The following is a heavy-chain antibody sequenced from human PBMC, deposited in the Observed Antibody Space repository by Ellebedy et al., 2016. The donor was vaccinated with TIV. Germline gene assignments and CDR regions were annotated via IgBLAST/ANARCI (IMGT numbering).Heavy chain of an antibody. J-gene: IGHJ4*02. Sequence: MPSEPLSLTCSVSGDSISGHYWSWIRQSPGKGLEWIGYIYYNGDTNYVPSLKRRVTMSVDTSKHQFSLKLSSVTSAEMAVYYFARGGASSKYVDFWGQGTLVTVSS. V-gene: IGHV4-59*11. CDR2: IYYNGDT. CDR3: ARGGASSKYVDF. CDR1: GDSISGHY.